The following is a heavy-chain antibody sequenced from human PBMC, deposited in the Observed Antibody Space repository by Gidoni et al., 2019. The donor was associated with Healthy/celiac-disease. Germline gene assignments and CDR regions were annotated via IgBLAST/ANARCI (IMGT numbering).Heavy chain of an antibody. Sequence: QVQLVQTGAEVQKHGSSVKVSCKAYGGTFSSYAISWLRQAPGQGLEWMGRIIPIFGTANYAQKFQGRVTITADESTSTAYMELSSLRSEDTAVYYCARPIAAATYYYGMDVWGQGTTVTVSS. D-gene: IGHD6-13*01. CDR2: IIPIFGTA. CDR3: ARPIAAATYYYGMDV. V-gene: IGHV1-69*01. CDR1: GGTFSSYA. J-gene: IGHJ6*02.